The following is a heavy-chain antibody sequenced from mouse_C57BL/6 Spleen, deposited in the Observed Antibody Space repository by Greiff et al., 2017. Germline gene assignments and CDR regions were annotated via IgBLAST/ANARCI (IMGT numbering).Heavy chain of an antibody. V-gene: IGHV1-22*01. CDR2: INPNNGGT. Sequence: EVQLQQSGPELVKPGASVKMSCKASGYTFTDYNMHWVKQSHGKSLEWIGYINPNNGGTSYNQKFKGKATLTVNKSSSTAYMERRSLTSEDSAVYYCASLGNDYNPDYWGQGTTLTVSS. J-gene: IGHJ2*01. CDR3: ASLGNDYNPDY. CDR1: GYTFTDYN. D-gene: IGHD2-4*01.